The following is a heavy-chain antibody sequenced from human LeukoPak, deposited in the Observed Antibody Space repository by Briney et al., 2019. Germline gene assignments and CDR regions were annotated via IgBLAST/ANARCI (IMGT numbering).Heavy chain of an antibody. CDR3: ARDIIDSSSWYDY. Sequence: GGSLRLSCAASGFTFSSYEMNWVRQAPGKGLEWVSYISSSGSTIYYADSVKGRFTISRDNAKNSLYLQMNSLRAEDTALYYCARDIIDSSSWYDYWGQGTLVTVSS. D-gene: IGHD6-13*01. CDR1: GFTFSSYE. V-gene: IGHV3-48*03. J-gene: IGHJ4*02. CDR2: ISSSGSTI.